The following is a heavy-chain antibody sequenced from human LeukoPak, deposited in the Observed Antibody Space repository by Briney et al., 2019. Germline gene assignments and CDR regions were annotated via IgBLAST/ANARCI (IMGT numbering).Heavy chain of an antibody. CDR3: ARDLMGDGYEFGGAFDI. CDR2: ISYDGSNK. D-gene: IGHD5-24*01. CDR1: GFTFSSYA. J-gene: IGHJ3*02. Sequence: PGGSLRLSCAASGFTFSSYAMHWVRQAPGKGLEWVAVISYDGSNKYYADSVKGRFTISRDNSKNTLYLQMNSLRAEDTAVYYCARDLMGDGYEFGGAFDIWGQGTMVTVSS. V-gene: IGHV3-30-3*01.